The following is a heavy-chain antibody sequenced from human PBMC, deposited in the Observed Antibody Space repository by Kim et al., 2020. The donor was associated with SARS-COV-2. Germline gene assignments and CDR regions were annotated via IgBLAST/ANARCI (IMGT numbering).Heavy chain of an antibody. CDR2: INHSGST. Sequence: SETLSLTCAVYGGSFSGYYWSWIGQPPGKGLEWSGEINHSGSTNYNPSLKSRVTISVVTSKNQFSLKLISVTAADTAVYYFSGGFVAARRFDYWGQGTLVTVSS. V-gene: IGHV4-34*01. CDR3: SGGFVAARRFDY. D-gene: IGHD6-6*01. CDR1: GGSFSGYY. J-gene: IGHJ4*02.